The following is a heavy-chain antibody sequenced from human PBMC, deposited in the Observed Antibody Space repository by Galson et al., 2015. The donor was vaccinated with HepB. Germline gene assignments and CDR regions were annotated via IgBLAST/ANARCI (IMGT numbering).Heavy chain of an antibody. V-gene: IGHV3-23*01. J-gene: IGHJ4*02. CDR2: ISGSGGST. CDR3: AKDSRGGGDFPPEGYFDY. CDR1: GFTFSSYA. D-gene: IGHD2-21*02. Sequence: SLRLSCAASGFTFSSYAMSWVRQAPGKGLEWVSAISGSGGSTYYADSVKGRFTISRDNSKNTLYLQMNSLRAEDTAVYYCAKDSRGGGDFPPEGYFDYWGQGTLVTVSS.